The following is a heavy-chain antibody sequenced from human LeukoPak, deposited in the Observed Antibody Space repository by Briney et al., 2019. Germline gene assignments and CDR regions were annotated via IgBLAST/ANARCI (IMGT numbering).Heavy chain of an antibody. D-gene: IGHD6-19*01. CDR3: ARDVGQQWLDNWFDP. CDR2: ISAYNGNT. J-gene: IGHJ5*02. CDR1: GYTFTSYG. Sequence: ASVKVSCKASGYTFTSYGFSWVRQAPGQGLEWMGWISAYNGNTHYAQKLQDRVTMTTDTSTSTAYMELRSLRSDDTAVYYCARDVGQQWLDNWFDPWGQGTLVTVSS. V-gene: IGHV1-18*01.